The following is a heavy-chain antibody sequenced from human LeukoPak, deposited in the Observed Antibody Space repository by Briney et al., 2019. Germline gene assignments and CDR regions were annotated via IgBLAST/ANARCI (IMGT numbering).Heavy chain of an antibody. J-gene: IGHJ1*01. D-gene: IGHD2-2*01. CDR2: IIPIFGTA. CDR3: ATAADLEYFQH. V-gene: IGHV1-69*05. CDR1: GCTFSSYA. Sequence: AVNVSCKASGCTFSSYAISLVRQAPGQGLEWMGGIIPIFGTANYAQKVYGRVTITTDESTSTAYMYLNSQRSEDTAVDFCATAADLEYFQHWGQGTLVPVSS.